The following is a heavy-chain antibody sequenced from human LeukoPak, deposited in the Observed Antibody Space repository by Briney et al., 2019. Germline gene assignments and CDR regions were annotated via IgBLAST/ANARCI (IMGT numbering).Heavy chain of an antibody. V-gene: IGHV3-30*02. CDR3: AREILDYYDSSGYYGAFDI. D-gene: IGHD3-22*01. J-gene: IGHJ3*02. CDR1: GFTFINFD. Sequence: GGSLRLSCAASGFTFINFDMYWVRQAPGKGLEWVAFIRYDGSNKYYADSVKGRFTISRDNSKNTLYLQMNSLRAEDTAVYYCAREILDYYDSSGYYGAFDIWGQGTMVTVSS. CDR2: IRYDGSNK.